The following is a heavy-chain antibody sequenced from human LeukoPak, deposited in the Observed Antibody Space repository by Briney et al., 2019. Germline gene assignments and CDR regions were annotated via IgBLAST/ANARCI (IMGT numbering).Heavy chain of an antibody. CDR2: ISSTSGTV. D-gene: IGHD5-12*01. J-gene: IGHJ4*02. CDR3: AREGLYSGYEWY. V-gene: IGHV3-48*04. Sequence: GGSLRLSCTDSGFSFTSYGMNWVRHAPGKGLEWVSYISSTSGTVQYADSVNGRFTISRDNAKNSLYLQMNSLRAEDTAVYYCAREGLYSGYEWYWGQGTLVTVSS. CDR1: GFSFTSYG.